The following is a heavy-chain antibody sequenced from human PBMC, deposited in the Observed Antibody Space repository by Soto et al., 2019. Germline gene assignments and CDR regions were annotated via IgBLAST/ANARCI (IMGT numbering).Heavy chain of an antibody. CDR3: ARGDKQLVLETHFDY. V-gene: IGHV1-69*13. Sequence: SVKVSCKASGGTFSSYAISWVRQAPGQGLEWMGGIIPIFGTANYAQKFQGRVTITADESTSTAYMELSSLRSEDTAVYYCARGDKQLVLETHFDYWGQGTLVTVSS. D-gene: IGHD6-13*01. J-gene: IGHJ4*02. CDR2: IIPIFGTA. CDR1: GGTFSSYA.